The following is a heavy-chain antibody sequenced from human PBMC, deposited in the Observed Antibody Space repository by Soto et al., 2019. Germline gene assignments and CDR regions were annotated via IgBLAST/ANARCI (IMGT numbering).Heavy chain of an antibody. CDR3: AKPLTTGYYFPFDY. CDR2: ISTNGGST. CDR1: GFTFSIYA. Sequence: GGSLRLSCSASGFTFSIYAMHWVRQAPGKGLEYVSSISTNGGSTDYADSVKGRFTISRDNSKNTLYLQMNSLRAEDTAVYYCAKPLTTGYYFPFDYWGQGTLVTVSS. D-gene: IGHD3-9*01. V-gene: IGHV3-64*04. J-gene: IGHJ4*02.